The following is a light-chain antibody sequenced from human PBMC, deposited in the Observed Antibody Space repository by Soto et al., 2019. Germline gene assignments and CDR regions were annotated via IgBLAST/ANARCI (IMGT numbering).Light chain of an antibody. CDR1: QSVSSTY. J-gene: IGKJ4*01. V-gene: IGKV3-15*01. CDR3: QQYNNWPPLT. Sequence: ILTTLYPSNLSVSPGARATRSSRASQSVSSTYLAWYQQKPGQAPRLLIYGASTRATGIPARFSGSGSGTEFTLTISSLQSEDFAVYYCQQYNNWPPLTFGGGTKVDI. CDR2: GAS.